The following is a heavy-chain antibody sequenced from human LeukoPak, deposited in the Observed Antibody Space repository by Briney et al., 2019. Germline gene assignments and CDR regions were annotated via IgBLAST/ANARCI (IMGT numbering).Heavy chain of an antibody. D-gene: IGHD7-27*01. CDR3: ARAANWGSHAFDI. V-gene: IGHV1-18*01. CDR1: GGTFSSYA. Sequence: ASVKVSCKASGGTFSSYAISWVRQAPGQGLEWMGWISAYNGNTNYAQKLQGRVTMTTDTSTSTAYMELRSLRSDDTAVYYCARAANWGSHAFDIWGQGTMVTVSS. CDR2: ISAYNGNT. J-gene: IGHJ3*02.